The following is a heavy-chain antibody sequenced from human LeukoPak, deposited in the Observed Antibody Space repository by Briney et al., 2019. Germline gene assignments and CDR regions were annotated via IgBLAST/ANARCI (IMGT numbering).Heavy chain of an antibody. D-gene: IGHD1-26*01. CDR2: IRQDGGLK. J-gene: IGHJ4*02. CDR3: AREIVGAIKSYFDY. V-gene: IGHV3-7*01. CDR1: GFTFSSYW. Sequence: GGSLRLSCTASGFTFSSYWMSWVRQAPGKGLEWVANIRQDGGLKHYADSVKGRFTISRDNAENSLYLQMNSLRAEDTAVYYCAREIVGAIKSYFDYWGQGTLVTASS.